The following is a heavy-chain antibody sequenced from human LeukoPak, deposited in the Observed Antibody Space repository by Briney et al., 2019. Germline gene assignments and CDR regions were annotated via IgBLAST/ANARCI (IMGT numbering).Heavy chain of an antibody. CDR3: AKGYPVHYYDSSGQGDY. J-gene: IGHJ4*02. CDR1: GFSFSSYA. Sequence: GGSLRLSCATSGFSFSSYAMSWVRQAPGKGLEWVSAMSGSGGSTYYADSVKGRFTISRDNSKNTLYLQMNSLRAEDTAVYYCAKGYPVHYYDSSGQGDYWGQGTLVTVSS. CDR2: MSGSGGST. V-gene: IGHV3-23*01. D-gene: IGHD3-22*01.